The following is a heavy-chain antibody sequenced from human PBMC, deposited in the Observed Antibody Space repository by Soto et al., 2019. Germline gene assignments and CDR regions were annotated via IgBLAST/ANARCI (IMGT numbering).Heavy chain of an antibody. J-gene: IGHJ5*02. CDR3: ATSNWFDP. V-gene: IGHV4-39*01. Sequence: QLQLQESGPGLVKPSETLSLTCTVSGGSISSRGYYWVWIRQPPGKGLEWIGTIYYSGSTYYNPSLKSRVTISVDTSKNQFSLKLSSVTATDTAVYYCATSNWFDPWGQGTLVTVSS. CDR2: IYYSGST. CDR1: GGSISSRGYY.